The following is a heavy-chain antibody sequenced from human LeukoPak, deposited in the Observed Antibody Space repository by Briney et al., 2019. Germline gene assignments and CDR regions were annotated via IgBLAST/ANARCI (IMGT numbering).Heavy chain of an antibody. CDR3: ARDYADYVGYFFFDY. J-gene: IGHJ4*02. CDR1: GFTFNNYA. V-gene: IGHV3-23*01. CDR2: ISGGETT. Sequence: GGSLRLSCAASGFTFNNYAMNWVRQAPGKGLEWVSSISGGETTYYADSAKGRFTISRDNSQNTLYLQVNSLRAEDTAVYYCARDYADYVGYFFFDYWGQGTLVTVSS. D-gene: IGHD4-17*01.